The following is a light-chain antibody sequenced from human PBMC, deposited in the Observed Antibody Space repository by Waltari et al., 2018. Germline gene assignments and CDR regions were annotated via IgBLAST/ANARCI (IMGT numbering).Light chain of an antibody. J-gene: IGKJ1*01. Sequence: DIRMTQSPPSLSASVGDRVTITCQASRDIGQFLNWYHQRPGTVPQLLISDASNLESGVPDRFSGSGSGTDFTLTISSLQAEDVAVYYCQQYHSTPRGTFGQGTKVEIK. CDR2: DAS. CDR1: RDIGQF. CDR3: QQYHSTPRGT. V-gene: IGKV1-27*01.